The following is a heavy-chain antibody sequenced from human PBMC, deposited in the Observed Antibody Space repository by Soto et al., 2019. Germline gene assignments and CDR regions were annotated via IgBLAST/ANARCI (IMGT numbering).Heavy chain of an antibody. V-gene: IGHV2-5*02. J-gene: IGHJ4*02. CDR3: AHRVLRTVFGLVTTTAIYFDF. Sequence: QITLNESGPTQVKPRQTLTLTCTFSGFSLTTSGVGVGWIRQSPGKAPEWLALIYWDDDKRYSPSLKSRHTITKDTYKNQVVLTMADLDPADTATYYCAHRVLRTVFGLVTTTAIYFDFWGQGTPVAVSS. CDR1: GFSLTTSGVG. D-gene: IGHD3-3*01. CDR2: IYWDDDK.